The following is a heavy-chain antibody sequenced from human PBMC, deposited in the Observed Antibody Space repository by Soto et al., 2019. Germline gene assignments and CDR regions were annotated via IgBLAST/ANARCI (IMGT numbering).Heavy chain of an antibody. CDR2: MYTSGST. CDR3: ARGTLMDYYDSSGYYFDY. V-gene: IGHV4-4*07. D-gene: IGHD3-22*01. CDR1: GGSFNGYY. Sequence: SETLSLTCTVSGGSFNGYYWSWIRQPAGKGLESIGRMYTSGSTNYNPSLKSRVTMSIDTSENQFSLKLTSVTAADTAVYYCARGTLMDYYDSSGYYFDYWGQGTPVTDSS. J-gene: IGHJ4*02.